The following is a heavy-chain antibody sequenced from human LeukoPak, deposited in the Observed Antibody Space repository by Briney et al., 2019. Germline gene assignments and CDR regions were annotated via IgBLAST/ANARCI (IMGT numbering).Heavy chain of an antibody. J-gene: IGHJ4*02. D-gene: IGHD2-2*01. V-gene: IGHV3-23*01. CDR2: ISSSGGST. CDR1: GFTFSNYG. Sequence: GGSLRLSCAASGFTFSNYGMSWVRQAPGKGLEWISSISSSGGSTYYADSVKGRFTVSRDNSKNTLYVQMNSLRAEDTAVYYCAKRGLGSTSGAYFFDYWAREPWSPSPQ. CDR3: AKRGLGSTSGAYFFDY.